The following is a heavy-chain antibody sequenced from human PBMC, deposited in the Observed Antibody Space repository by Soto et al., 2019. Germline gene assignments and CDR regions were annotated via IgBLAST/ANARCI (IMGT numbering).Heavy chain of an antibody. V-gene: IGHV3-23*01. CDR3: AKDLSFYYCGGDCSDP. Sequence: EVQLLESGGGLVQPGGSLRLPCAASGFTFSSYAMSWVRQAPGKGLEWVSAISGSGGSTYYADSVKGRFTISRDNSKNTLYLQMNSLRAEDTAVYYCAKDLSFYYCGGDCSDPWGQGTLVTVSS. CDR2: ISGSGGST. CDR1: GFTFSSYA. D-gene: IGHD2-21*02. J-gene: IGHJ5*02.